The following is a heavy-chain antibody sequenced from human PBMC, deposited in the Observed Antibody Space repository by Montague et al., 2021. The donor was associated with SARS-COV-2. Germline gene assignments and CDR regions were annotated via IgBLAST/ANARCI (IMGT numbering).Heavy chain of an antibody. Sequence: SETLSLTCNVSGDSITNTRYFWGWIRQPPGKALECIGSIYHNGKTYYNPSLERRALLSIDTSTNQFSLRLSSVIASDTAVYYCAVELNYFFDYWGQGFLVPVSS. V-gene: IGHV4-39*01. J-gene: IGHJ4*02. D-gene: IGHD1-7*01. CDR3: AVELNYFFDY. CDR1: GDSITNTRYF. CDR2: IYHNGKT.